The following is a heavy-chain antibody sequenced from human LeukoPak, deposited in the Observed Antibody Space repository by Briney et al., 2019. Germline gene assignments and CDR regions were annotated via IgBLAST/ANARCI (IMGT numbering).Heavy chain of an antibody. D-gene: IGHD3-22*01. CDR3: ARGPNYYDSGGNVQWLGYFQY. V-gene: IGHV3-66*01. Sequence: GGSLRLSCAASGFTVSNNYMSWVRQAPGKGLEWVSFIYSGGSTDYVDSVKDRFTIARDKSKNTVYLQMDSLRAEDTAVYYCARGPNYYDSGGNVQWLGYFQYWGQGTVATVSS. CDR1: GFTVSNNY. CDR2: IYSGGST. J-gene: IGHJ1*01.